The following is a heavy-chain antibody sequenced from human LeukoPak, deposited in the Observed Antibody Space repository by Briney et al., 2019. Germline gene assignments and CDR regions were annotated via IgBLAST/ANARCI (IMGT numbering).Heavy chain of an antibody. CDR1: GLSFSNYG. V-gene: IGHV3-23*01. CDR2: ITGNGATT. CDR3: AKDRSGQWLVNWFDP. Sequence: GGSLRLPCAASGLSFSNYGMNWVRQAPGKGLEWVSGITGNGATTYYADSVKGRFTISRDNSRNTVYLQMNSLRAEDTAVYYCAKDRSGQWLVNWFDPWGQGTLVTVSS. J-gene: IGHJ5*02. D-gene: IGHD6-19*01.